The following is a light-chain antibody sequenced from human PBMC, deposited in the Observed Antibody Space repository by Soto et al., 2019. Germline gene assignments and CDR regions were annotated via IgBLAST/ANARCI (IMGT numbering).Light chain of an antibody. CDR1: QSVSSY. J-gene: IGKJ4*01. CDR2: DAS. CDR3: QHRADWPLT. V-gene: IGKV3-11*01. Sequence: EFVLTQSPVTLSLSPGERATLSCRASQSVSSYLAWYQQKPGQAPRLLIYDASNRATGIPARFSGSGSGTDFTLTISSLEPEDFAVYYCQHRADWPLTFGGGTKVEIK.